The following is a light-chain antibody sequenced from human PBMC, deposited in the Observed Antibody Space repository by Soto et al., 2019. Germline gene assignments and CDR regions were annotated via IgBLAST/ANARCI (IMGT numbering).Light chain of an antibody. V-gene: IGKV1-9*01. CDR1: QGIINY. CDR2: GAS. J-gene: IGKJ3*01. Sequence: IQLTQSPSSLSASVGDRVTITCRASQGIINYLAWYQQKPGKAPKLLIYGASTLQSGVQSRFSGSGSGTDFTLTVSSLQPKDFATYYCQQLFMYHPTSGPGTKVDIQ. CDR3: QQLFMYHPT.